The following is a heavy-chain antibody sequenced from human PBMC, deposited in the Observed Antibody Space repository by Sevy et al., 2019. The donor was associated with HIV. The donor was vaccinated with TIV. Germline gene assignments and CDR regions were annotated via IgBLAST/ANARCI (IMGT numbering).Heavy chain of an antibody. Sequence: GGSLRLSCAASGFTFSSYAMSWVRQAPGKGLEWVSAISGCGGSTYYADSVKGRFTISRDNSKNTLYLQMNSLRAEDTAVYYCAKRRVGGSYYFDYWGQGTLVTVSS. CDR2: ISGCGGST. D-gene: IGHD1-26*01. CDR1: GFTFSSYA. V-gene: IGHV3-23*01. J-gene: IGHJ4*02. CDR3: AKRRVGGSYYFDY.